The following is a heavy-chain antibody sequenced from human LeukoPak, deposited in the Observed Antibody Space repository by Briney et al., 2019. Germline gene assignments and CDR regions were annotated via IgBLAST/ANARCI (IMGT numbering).Heavy chain of an antibody. D-gene: IGHD1-26*01. V-gene: IGHV3-64D*09. CDR3: VKDVGGSYAFDY. J-gene: IGHJ4*02. CDR1: GFTFIRYA. Sequence: GESLLLSSSASGFTFIRYAMHWVRRAPGKGLEYVSGINDNGGRTHYGDSVKGRFSISRDNSKNNLHLQMSTLRAEDTALYYCVKDVGGSYAFDYWGQGSLVTVAS. CDR2: INDNGGRT.